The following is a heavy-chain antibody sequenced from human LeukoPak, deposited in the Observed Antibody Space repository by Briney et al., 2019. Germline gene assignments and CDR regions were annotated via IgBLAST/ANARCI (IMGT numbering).Heavy chain of an antibody. D-gene: IGHD2-2*01. V-gene: IGHV3-23*01. CDR2: ISGSGGST. CDR1: GFTFSGYA. Sequence: PGGSLRLSCAASGFTFSGYAMSWVRQAPGKGLEWVSAISGSGGSTYYADSVKGRFTISRDNSKNTLYLQMNSLRAEDTAVYYCAKVTRYCSSTSCYGNWGQGTLVTVSS. J-gene: IGHJ4*02. CDR3: AKVTRYCSSTSCYGN.